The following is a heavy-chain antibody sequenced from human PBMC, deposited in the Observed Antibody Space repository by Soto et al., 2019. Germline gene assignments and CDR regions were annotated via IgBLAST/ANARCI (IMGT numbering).Heavy chain of an antibody. V-gene: IGHV4-59*08. CDR2: IYYSGST. CDR1: GGSISSYY. J-gene: IGHJ4*02. CDR3: ATCVKYSSGWYGGFDY. Sequence: SETLSLTCTVSGGSISSYYWSWIRQPPGKGLEWIGYIYYSGSTNYNPSLKSRVTISVDTSKNQFSLKLSSVTAADTAVYYCATCVKYSSGWYGGFDYWGQGTLVTVSS. D-gene: IGHD6-19*01.